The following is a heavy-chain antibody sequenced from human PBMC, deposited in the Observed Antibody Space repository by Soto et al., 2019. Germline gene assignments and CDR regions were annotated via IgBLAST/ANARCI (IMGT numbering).Heavy chain of an antibody. CDR1: GYTLTELS. CDR2: FDPEDGET. Sequence: ASVKVSCKVSGYTLTELSMHWVRQAPGKGLEWMGGFDPEDGETIYAQKFQGRVTMTEDTSTDTAYMELSSLRSKDTAVDYCETAYSSGWYYFDYGGQGTLVTVSS. CDR3: ETAYSSGWYYFDY. D-gene: IGHD6-19*01. V-gene: IGHV1-24*01. J-gene: IGHJ4*02.